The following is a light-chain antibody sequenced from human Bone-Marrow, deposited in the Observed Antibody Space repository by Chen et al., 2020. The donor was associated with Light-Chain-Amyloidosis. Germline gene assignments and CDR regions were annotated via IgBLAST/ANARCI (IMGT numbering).Light chain of an antibody. J-gene: IGLJ3*02. Sequence: SYELTQPSSVSVAPGQTATIACWGNNIGSTIVHWYQQTPGQAPLLVVYDDSDRPSGIPERLSGSNSGNTATLTISRVEAGDEADYYCQVWDRSSDRPVFGGGTKLTVL. CDR1: NIGSTI. V-gene: IGLV3-21*02. CDR2: DDS. CDR3: QVWDRSSDRPV.